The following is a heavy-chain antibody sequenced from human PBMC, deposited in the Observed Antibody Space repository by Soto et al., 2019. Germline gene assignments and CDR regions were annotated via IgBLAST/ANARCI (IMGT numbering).Heavy chain of an antibody. CDR1: GVSISGSSYY. J-gene: IGHJ5*02. CDR2: IYYSGQT. CDR3: ARHGSS. Sequence: SETLSLTCSVSGVSISGSSYYWGWIRQPPGKGLEWIGSIYYSGQTYYNPSLKSRVTISVDRSKNQFSLNLTSVTATDTAFYYCARHGSSWGPGTLVTV. V-gene: IGHV4-39*01.